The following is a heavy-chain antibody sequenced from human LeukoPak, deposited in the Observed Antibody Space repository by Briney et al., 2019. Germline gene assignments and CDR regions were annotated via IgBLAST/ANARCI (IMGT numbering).Heavy chain of an antibody. CDR1: GYTFTSYG. Sequence: ASVKVSCKASGYTFTSYGISWVRQAPGQGLEWMGWISGYNGNTNYAQKFQGRVTMTTETSTSTAYMELRSLRSDDTAVYYCARVSTPRDWFDPWGQGTLVTVSS. V-gene: IGHV1-18*01. CDR3: ARVSTPRDWFDP. D-gene: IGHD2-2*01. CDR2: ISGYNGNT. J-gene: IGHJ5*02.